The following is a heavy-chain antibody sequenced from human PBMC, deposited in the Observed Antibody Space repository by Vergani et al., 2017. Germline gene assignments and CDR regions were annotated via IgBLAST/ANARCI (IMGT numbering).Heavy chain of an antibody. Sequence: QVQLVQSGAEVKKPGASVKVSCKASGYTFTGYYMHWVRQAPGQGLEWMGIINPSGGSTSYAQKFQGRVTMTRDTSTSTVYMELSSLRSEDTAVYYCARYISSWDAFDIWGQGTMVTVSS. CDR3: ARYISSWDAFDI. CDR2: INPSGGST. V-gene: IGHV1-46*01. J-gene: IGHJ3*02. CDR1: GYTFTGYY. D-gene: IGHD6-13*01.